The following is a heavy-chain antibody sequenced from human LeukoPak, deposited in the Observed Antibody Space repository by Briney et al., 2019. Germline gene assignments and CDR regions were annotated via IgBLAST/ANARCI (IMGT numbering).Heavy chain of an antibody. Sequence: SEPLSLICTVSGGSIRSSSYYWGWIRQPPGKGLEWIGSIYYRRRTYYNPSLKSRVTISVDTSKNHFPLQLRSVTAADTAVYYCARLIHSVTIFGVVQNWFDPRGQGTLVTVSS. CDR3: ARLIHSVTIFGVVQNWFDP. J-gene: IGHJ5*02. D-gene: IGHD3-3*01. CDR1: GGSIRSSSYY. CDR2: IYYRRRT. V-gene: IGHV4-39*02.